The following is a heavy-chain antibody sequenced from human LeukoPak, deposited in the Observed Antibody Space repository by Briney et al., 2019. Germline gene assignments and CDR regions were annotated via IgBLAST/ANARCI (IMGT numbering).Heavy chain of an antibody. D-gene: IGHD1-26*01. CDR3: AREVPSGSYLYYYYYMDV. V-gene: IGHV3-20*04. CDR2: INWNGGST. Sequence: GGSLRLSCAASGFTFDDYDMSWVRQAPGKGLEWVSGINWNGGSTGYADSVKGRFTISRDNAKNSLYLQMNSLRAEDTAVYYCAREVPSGSYLYYYYYMDVWGKGTTVTISS. CDR1: GFTFDDYD. J-gene: IGHJ6*03.